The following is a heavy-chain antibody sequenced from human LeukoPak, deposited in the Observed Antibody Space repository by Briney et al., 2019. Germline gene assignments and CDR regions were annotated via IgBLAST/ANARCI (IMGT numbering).Heavy chain of an antibody. Sequence: GGSLRLSCAASGFTFSDYYMSWIRQAPGKGLEWVSYISSSGSTIYYADSVKGRVTISRDNAKNSLYLQMNSLRAEDTAVYYCASDPHHASRMDVWGQGTTVTVSS. D-gene: IGHD1-14*01. CDR1: GFTFSDYY. CDR3: ASDPHHASRMDV. CDR2: ISSSGSTI. V-gene: IGHV3-11*04. J-gene: IGHJ6*02.